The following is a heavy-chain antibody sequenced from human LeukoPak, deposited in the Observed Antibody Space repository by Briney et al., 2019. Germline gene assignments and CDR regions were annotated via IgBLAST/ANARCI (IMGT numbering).Heavy chain of an antibody. CDR3: ARGNIVVVVAASYYYYYMDV. J-gene: IGHJ6*03. CDR2: INHSGST. CDR1: GGSFSGNY. Sequence: SETLSLTCAVYGGSFSGNYWSWIRQPPGKGLEWIGEINHSGSTNYSPSLKSRVTISVDTSKNQFSLKLSSVTAADTAVYYCARGNIVVVVAASYYYYYMDVWGKGTTVTVSS. D-gene: IGHD2-15*01. V-gene: IGHV4-34*01.